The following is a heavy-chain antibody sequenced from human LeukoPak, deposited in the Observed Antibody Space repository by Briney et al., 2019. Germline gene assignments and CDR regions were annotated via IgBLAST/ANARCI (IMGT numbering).Heavy chain of an antibody. CDR3: VRASVDSGGAFDV. CDR1: GGSIRGYY. V-gene: IGHV4-4*07. Sequence: SETLSLTCTVSGGSIRGYYWSWIRQPAGKGLEWIGRIYTTGNTNYNPSLESRVTTSRDTPKNQFSQTLSSMTAADTATYYCVRASVDSGGAFDVWGQGTVVTVSS. D-gene: IGHD5-12*01. J-gene: IGHJ3*01. CDR2: IYTTGNT.